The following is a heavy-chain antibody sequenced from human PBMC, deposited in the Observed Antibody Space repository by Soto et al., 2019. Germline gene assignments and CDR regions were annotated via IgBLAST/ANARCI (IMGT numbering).Heavy chain of an antibody. J-gene: IGHJ4*02. Sequence: GGSLRLSCAGSGFTFSSYWMSWVRQAPGKGLEWVANIKQDGSEKYYVDSVKGRFTISRDNAKNSLYLQMNSLRAEDTAVYYCARDPGPFDYWGQGTLVTVSS. CDR2: IKQDGSEK. V-gene: IGHV3-7*01. CDR1: GFTFSSYW. CDR3: ARDPGPFDY.